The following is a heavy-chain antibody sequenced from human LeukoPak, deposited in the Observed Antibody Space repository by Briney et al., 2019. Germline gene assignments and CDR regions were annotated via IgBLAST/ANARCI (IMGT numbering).Heavy chain of an antibody. J-gene: IGHJ6*04. CDR2: IIPIFGTA. D-gene: IGHD3-10*01. V-gene: IGHV1-69*06. Sequence: SVKVSCKASGGTFSSYAISWVRQAPGQGLEWMGGIIPIFGTANYAQKFQGRVTITADKSTSTAYMELSSLRSEDTAVYYCARDPTYYYGSGRTPYGMDVWGKGTTVTVSS. CDR3: ARDPTYYYGSGRTPYGMDV. CDR1: GGTFSSYA.